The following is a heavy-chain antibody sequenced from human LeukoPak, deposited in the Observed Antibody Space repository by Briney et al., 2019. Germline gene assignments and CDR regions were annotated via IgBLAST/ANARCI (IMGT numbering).Heavy chain of an antibody. CDR2: IIPIFGTA. V-gene: IGHV1-69*06. CDR3: ARGPRTTGTTYYYYGMDV. J-gene: IGHJ6*04. Sequence: ASVKVSCKASGDTFTSYAINWVRQAPGQGLEWMGGIIPIFGTANYAQKFQGRVTITADKSTSTAYMELSSLRSEDTAVYYCARGPRTTGTTYYYYGMDVWGKGTTVTVSS. D-gene: IGHD1-1*01. CDR1: GDTFTSYA.